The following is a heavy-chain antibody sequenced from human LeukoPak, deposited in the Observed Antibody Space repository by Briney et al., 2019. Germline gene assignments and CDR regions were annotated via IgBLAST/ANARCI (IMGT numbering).Heavy chain of an antibody. Sequence: ASVKVSCKVSGYTLTELSMHWVRQAPGKGLEWMGGFDPEDGETIYAQKLQGRVTMTEDTSTDTAYMELSSLRSEDTAVYYCATVENNDYGDLDAFDIWGQGTMVTVSS. CDR1: GYTLTELS. J-gene: IGHJ3*02. CDR3: ATVENNDYGDLDAFDI. V-gene: IGHV1-24*01. D-gene: IGHD4-17*01. CDR2: FDPEDGET.